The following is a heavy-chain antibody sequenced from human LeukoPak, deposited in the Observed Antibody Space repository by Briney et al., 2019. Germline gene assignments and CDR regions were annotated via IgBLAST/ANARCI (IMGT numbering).Heavy chain of an antibody. CDR2: INSDGSST. CDR1: GFTFSSYW. CDR3: AKGYYFDILSGYSSLDS. J-gene: IGHJ4*02. Sequence: GGSLRLSCAASGFTFSSYWMHWVRQAPGKGLVWVSRINSDGSSTSYADSVKGRFTISRDDSKNTLYLQMNSLRAEDTAAYYCAKGYYFDILSGYSSLDSWGQGTLVTVSS. D-gene: IGHD3-9*01. V-gene: IGHV3-74*01.